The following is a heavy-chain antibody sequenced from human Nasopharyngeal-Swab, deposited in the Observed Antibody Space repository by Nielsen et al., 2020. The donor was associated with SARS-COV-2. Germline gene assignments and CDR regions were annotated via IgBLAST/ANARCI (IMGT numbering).Heavy chain of an antibody. Sequence: WIRQPPGKGLEWVSYISSSSSTIYYADSVKGRFTISRDNAKNSLYLQMNSLRAEDTAVYYCARVNLYYYDSSGYYSEAFDIWGQGTMGTVS. CDR3: ARVNLYYYDSSGYYSEAFDI. CDR2: ISSSSSTI. V-gene: IGHV3-48*04. D-gene: IGHD3-22*01. J-gene: IGHJ3*02.